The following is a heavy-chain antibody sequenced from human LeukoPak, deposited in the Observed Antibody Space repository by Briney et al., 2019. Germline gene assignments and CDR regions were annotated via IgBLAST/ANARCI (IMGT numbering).Heavy chain of an antibody. V-gene: IGHV3-23*01. J-gene: IGHJ5*02. Sequence: GGSLRLSCAASGFTFSSYAMSWVRQAPGKGLEWVSAISGSGGSTYYADSVKGRFTISRDNSKNTLYLQMNSLRAEDTAVYYCAKGDVGYCSGGSCYPGWFDPWGQGTLVTVSS. D-gene: IGHD2-15*01. CDR1: GFTFSSYA. CDR2: ISGSGGST. CDR3: AKGDVGYCSGGSCYPGWFDP.